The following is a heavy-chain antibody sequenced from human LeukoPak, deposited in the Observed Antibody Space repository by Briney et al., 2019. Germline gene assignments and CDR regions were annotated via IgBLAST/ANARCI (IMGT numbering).Heavy chain of an antibody. J-gene: IGHJ4*02. CDR2: ISWNSGSI. CDR1: GFTFDDYA. V-gene: IGHV3-9*01. D-gene: IGHD3-3*01. Sequence: GGSLRLSCAASGFTFDDYAMHWVRQAPGKGLEWVSGISWNSGSIGYADSVKGRFTISRDNAKNSLYLQMNSLRAEDTALYYCATQRSFWNGYYSWGQGTLVTVSS. CDR3: ATQRSFWNGYYS.